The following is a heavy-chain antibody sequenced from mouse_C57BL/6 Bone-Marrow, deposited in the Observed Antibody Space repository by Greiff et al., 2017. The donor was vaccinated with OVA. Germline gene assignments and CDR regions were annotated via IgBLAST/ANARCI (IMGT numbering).Heavy chain of an antibody. V-gene: IGHV1-18*01. CDR3: SMYYYGSRYVDV. J-gene: IGHJ1*03. CDR2: INPNNGGT. D-gene: IGHD1-1*01. Sequence: VQLQQSGPELVKPGASVKIPCKASGYTFTDYNMDWVKQSHGKSLEWIGDINPNNGGTIYNQKFKGKATLTVDKSSSTAYMELRSLTSEDTAVYYFSMYYYGSRYVDVWGTGTTVTVSS. CDR1: GYTFTDYN.